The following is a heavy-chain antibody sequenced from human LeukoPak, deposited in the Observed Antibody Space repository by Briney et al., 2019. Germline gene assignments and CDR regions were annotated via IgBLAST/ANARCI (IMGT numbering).Heavy chain of an antibody. D-gene: IGHD3-10*02. Sequence: HWVRQASGKGLEWVGRVRSKTHTYATAYAASVKGRFTLSRDDSKNTAYLQMNSLKTEDTAVYYCAELGITMIGGVWGKGTTVTISS. CDR2: VRSKTHTYAT. CDR3: AELGITMIGGV. V-gene: IGHV3-73*01. J-gene: IGHJ6*04.